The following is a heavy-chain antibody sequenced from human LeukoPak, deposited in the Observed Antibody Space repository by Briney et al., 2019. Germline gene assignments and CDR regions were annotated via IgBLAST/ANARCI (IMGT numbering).Heavy chain of an antibody. V-gene: IGHV3-74*01. J-gene: IGHJ3*02. CDR1: GFTFSSYW. CDR2: INSDGSST. CDR3: ARDSSFDAFDI. Sequence: GGSLRLSCAASGFTFSSYWMHWVRQAPGKGLVWVSRINSDGSSTSYADSVKGRFTISRDNAKNTLCLQMNSLRAEDTAVYYCARDSSFDAFDIWGQGTMVTVSS.